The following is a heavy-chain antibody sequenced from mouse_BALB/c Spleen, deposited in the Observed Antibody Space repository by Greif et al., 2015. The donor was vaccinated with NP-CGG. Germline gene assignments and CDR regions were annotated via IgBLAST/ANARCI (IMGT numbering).Heavy chain of an antibody. CDR3: ASMDY. CDR2: ISDGGSYT. V-gene: IGHV5-4*02. Sequence: DVKLVESGGGLVKTGGSLKLSCAASGFTFSDYSMYWVRQTPEKRLEWVATISDGGSYTYYPDSVTGRFTISRDNAKNNLYLQMSSLKSEDTAMYYCASMDYWGQGTSVTVSS. CDR1: GFTFSDYS. J-gene: IGHJ4*01.